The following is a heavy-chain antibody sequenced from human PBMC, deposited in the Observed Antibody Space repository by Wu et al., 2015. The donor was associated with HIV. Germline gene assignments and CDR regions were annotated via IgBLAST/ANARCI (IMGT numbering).Heavy chain of an antibody. Sequence: QVHLIQSGTEVKKPGASVRVSCKVSGYTLTESSMYWVRQAPGKGLEWVGGRGEASAAQKFQGRVTMTEDTSTDTGYMELRSLKFEDTAVYYCAIDPYSSTYHPLHIWAKGTMVRVSS. CDR2: RGEA. CDR3: AIDPYSSTYHPLHI. D-gene: IGHD6-13*01. V-gene: IGHV1-24*01. CDR1: GYTLTESS. J-gene: IGHJ3*02.